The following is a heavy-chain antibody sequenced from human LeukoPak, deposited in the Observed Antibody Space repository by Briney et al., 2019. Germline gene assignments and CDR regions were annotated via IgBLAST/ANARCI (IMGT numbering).Heavy chain of an antibody. CDR3: ARGDGYFGSGPPDVFDI. CDR1: GGSISSGSYN. Sequence: KPSETLSLTCTVSGGSISSGSYNWSWIRQPAGKGLEWIGLIYTSGSTNYNPYLKSRVTISLDTSKNQFSLKLSSVTAADTAVYYCARGDGYFGSGPPDVFDIWGQGTKVTVSS. D-gene: IGHD3-10*01. J-gene: IGHJ3*02. CDR2: IYTSGST. V-gene: IGHV4-61*02.